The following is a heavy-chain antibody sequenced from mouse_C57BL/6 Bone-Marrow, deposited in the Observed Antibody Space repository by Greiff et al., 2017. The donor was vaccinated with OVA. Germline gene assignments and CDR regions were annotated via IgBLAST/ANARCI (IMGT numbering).Heavy chain of an antibody. CDR3: ARDSSGYVNWFAY. J-gene: IGHJ3*01. D-gene: IGHD3-2*02. Sequence: VKLMESGPGLVAPSQSLSITCTVSGFSLTSYAISWVRQPPGKGLEWLGVIWTGGGTQYTPAPKSRLSISKDNSKSQVFLKMNSLQTDDTARYYCARDSSGYVNWFAYWGQGTLVTVSA. V-gene: IGHV2-9-1*01. CDR2: IWTGGGT. CDR1: GFSLTSYA.